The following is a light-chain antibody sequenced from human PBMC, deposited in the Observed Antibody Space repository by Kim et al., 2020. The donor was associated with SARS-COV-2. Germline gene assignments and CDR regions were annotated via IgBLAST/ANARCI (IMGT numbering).Light chain of an antibody. CDR3: QQYGSSRWT. CDR2: AAS. CDR1: ESVFSSY. V-gene: IGKV3-20*01. Sequence: SPGERATLSCRASESVFSSYSAWYQHKPGQAPRLLIYAASNRATGIPDRFSGSGSGTDFTLTISRLEPEDSAVYYCQQYGSSRWTFSQGTKVDIK. J-gene: IGKJ1*01.